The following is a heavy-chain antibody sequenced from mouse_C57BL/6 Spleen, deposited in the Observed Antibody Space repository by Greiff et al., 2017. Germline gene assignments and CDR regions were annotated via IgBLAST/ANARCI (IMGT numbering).Heavy chain of an antibody. CDR3: ARGSTMVTRDY. V-gene: IGHV1-54*01. CDR1: GYAFTNYL. Sequence: VQRVESGAELVRPGTSVKVSCKASGYAFTNYLIEWVKQRPGQGLEWIGVINPGSGGTNYNEKVKGKATLTADKSSSTAYMQLSSLTSEDSAVYFCARGSTMVTRDYWGQGTTLTVSS. J-gene: IGHJ2*01. D-gene: IGHD2-2*01. CDR2: INPGSGGT.